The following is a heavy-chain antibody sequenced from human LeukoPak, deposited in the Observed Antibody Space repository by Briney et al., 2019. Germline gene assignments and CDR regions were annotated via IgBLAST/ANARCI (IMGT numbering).Heavy chain of an antibody. J-gene: IGHJ4*02. Sequence: GASVKVSCKASGGTFSSYAISWVRQAPGQGLEWMGGIIPIFGTANYAQKFQGRVTITADESTSTAYMELSSLRSEDTAVYYCARTSGDDSSGYYSSFDYWGQGTLVTVSS. CDR3: ARTSGDDSSGYYSSFDY. CDR2: IIPIFGTA. CDR1: GGTFSSYA. V-gene: IGHV1-69*13. D-gene: IGHD3-22*01.